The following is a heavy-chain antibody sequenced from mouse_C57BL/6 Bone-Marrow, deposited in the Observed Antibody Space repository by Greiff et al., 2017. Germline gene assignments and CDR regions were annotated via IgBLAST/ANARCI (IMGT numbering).Heavy chain of an antibody. CDR1: GYTFTSYW. CDR3: ARPYYSNYWYFDV. CDR2: IYPGSGST. D-gene: IGHD2-5*01. J-gene: IGHJ1*03. V-gene: IGHV1-55*01. Sequence: VQLQQHGAELVKPGASVKMSCKASGYTFTSYWITWVKQRPGQGLEWIGDIYPGSGSTNYNEKFKSKATLTVDTSSSTAYMQLSSLTSEDSAVYYCARPYYSNYWYFDVWGTGTTVTVSS.